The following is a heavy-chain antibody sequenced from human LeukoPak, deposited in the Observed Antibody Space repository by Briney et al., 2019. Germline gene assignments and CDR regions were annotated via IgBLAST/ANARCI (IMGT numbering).Heavy chain of an antibody. D-gene: IGHD2-15*01. Sequence: ASVKVSCKASGGTFSSYAISWVRQAPGQGLEWMGRIIPILGIANYAQKFQGRVTITADKSTSTAYMELSSLRSEDTAVYYCARDQSSGGSCQYWFDPWGQGTLVTVSS. J-gene: IGHJ5*02. V-gene: IGHV1-69*04. CDR3: ARDQSSGGSCQYWFDP. CDR1: GGTFSSYA. CDR2: IIPILGIA.